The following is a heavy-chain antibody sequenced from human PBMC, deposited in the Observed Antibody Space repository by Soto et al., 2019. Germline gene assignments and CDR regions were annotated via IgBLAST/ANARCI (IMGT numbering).Heavy chain of an antibody. Sequence: EVQLLESGGGLVQPGGSLRLSCAASGFTFSSYAMSWVRQAPGKGLEWVSAISGSGGSTYYADSVKGRFTISRDNSKNTLYLQMNSLRAEDTAVYYCARAGGYYDSSGYYRWAFDYWGQGTLVTVSS. CDR2: ISGSGGST. D-gene: IGHD3-22*01. J-gene: IGHJ4*02. CDR3: ARAGGYYDSSGYYRWAFDY. V-gene: IGHV3-23*01. CDR1: GFTFSSYA.